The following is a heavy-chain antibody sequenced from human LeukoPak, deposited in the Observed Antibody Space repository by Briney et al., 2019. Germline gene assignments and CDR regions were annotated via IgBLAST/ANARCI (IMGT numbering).Heavy chain of an antibody. CDR1: GYTFTSYD. D-gene: IGHD3-10*01. J-gene: IGHJ6*03. CDR3: ARGTTMVRGVIMAKYYYYYYMDV. Sequence: ASVKVSCKASGYTFTSYDINWVRQATGQGLEWMGWMNPNSGNTGYAQKFQGRVTMTRNTSISTAYMELSSLRSEDTAVYYCARGTTMVRGVIMAKYYYYYYMDVWGKGTTVTISS. V-gene: IGHV1-8*01. CDR2: MNPNSGNT.